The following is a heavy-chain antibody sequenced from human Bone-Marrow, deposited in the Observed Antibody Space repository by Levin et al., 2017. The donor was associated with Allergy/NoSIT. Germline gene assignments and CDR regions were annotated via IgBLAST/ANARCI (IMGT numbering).Heavy chain of an antibody. CDR2: ISYDGSNK. CDR1: GFPFSSSA. J-gene: IGHJ6*02. V-gene: IGHV3-30-3*01. D-gene: IGHD2-2*01. CDR3: ARDFFGSGIVPAATMGYYYGMDV. Sequence: GESLKISCAASGFPFSSSAMHWVRQAPGKGLEWVAVISYDGSNKYYADSVKGRFTISRDNSKNTLYLQMNSLRAEDTAVYYCARDFFGSGIVPAATMGYYYGMDVWGQGTTVTVSS.